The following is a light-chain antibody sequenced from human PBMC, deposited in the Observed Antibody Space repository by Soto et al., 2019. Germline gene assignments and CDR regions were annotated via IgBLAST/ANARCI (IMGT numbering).Light chain of an antibody. CDR1: QSVSSY. V-gene: IGKV3-11*01. J-gene: IGKJ4*01. CDR2: DAS. CDR3: QQRSNWLT. Sequence: ETVLTQSPATLSLSPGERATLSCRASQSVSSYLAWYQHKPGQAPRLLIYDASNRATGIPARFSGSGSGTDFTLTISTLEPEDFAVYYCQQRSNWLTFGGGTKLEIK.